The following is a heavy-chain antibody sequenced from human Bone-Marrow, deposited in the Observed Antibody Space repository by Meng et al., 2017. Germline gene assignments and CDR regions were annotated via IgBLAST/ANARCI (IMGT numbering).Heavy chain of an antibody. D-gene: IGHD3-16*01. Sequence: SDTLSLTFTVSGFPMTSYYWGWVRQPPGKGLERMGHLHCSEDAKYNPSLKRRVAMSSDKSKNQLSLKLSPVTAADTAVYYCARLQGDGFFDYWGQGTLVTVSS. V-gene: IGHV4-59*13. CDR1: GFPMTSYY. CDR2: LHCSEDA. CDR3: ARLQGDGFFDY. J-gene: IGHJ4*02.